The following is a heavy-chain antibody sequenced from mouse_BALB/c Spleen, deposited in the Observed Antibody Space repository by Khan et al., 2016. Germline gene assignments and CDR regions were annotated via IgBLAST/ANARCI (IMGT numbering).Heavy chain of an antibody. J-gene: IGHJ3*01. CDR1: GYAFSGYW. CDR2: IYPGDGDI. Sequence: QVQLKQSGAELVRPGSSVKISCKASGYAFSGYWMNWVKQRPGQGLEWIGQIYPGDGDINYNGKLKGKVILTADKSTSTVYMQLSSLTSEDSAVYCCARGTPFAYWGQGTLVTVSA. CDR3: ARGTPFAY. V-gene: IGHV1-80*01. D-gene: IGHD2-14*01.